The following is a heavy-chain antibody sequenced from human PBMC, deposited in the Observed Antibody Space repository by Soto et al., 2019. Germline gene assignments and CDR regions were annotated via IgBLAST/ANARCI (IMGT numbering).Heavy chain of an antibody. CDR3: ARTTVVSGTPDFDY. Sequence: QVHLVESGGGVVPPGRSLRLSCAASGFTFSSFNMHWVRQAPGKGLEWVAVISYDDGDNKSYADSVKGRFTISRDNSKNTVHLQMSSLRPEDTAVYYCARTTVVSGTPDFDYWGQGTLVTVSS. CDR1: GFTFSSFN. V-gene: IGHV3-30-3*01. J-gene: IGHJ4*02. D-gene: IGHD4-4*01. CDR2: ISYDDGDNK.